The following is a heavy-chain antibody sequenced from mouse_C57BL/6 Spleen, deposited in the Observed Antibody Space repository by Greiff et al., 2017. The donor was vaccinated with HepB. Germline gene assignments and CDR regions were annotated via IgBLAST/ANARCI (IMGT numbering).Heavy chain of an antibody. J-gene: IGHJ1*03. D-gene: IGHD1-1*01. V-gene: IGHV1-52*01. Sequence: QVQLQQPGAELVRPGSSVKLSCKASGYTFTSYWMHWVKQRPIQGLEWIGNIDPSDSETHYNQKFKDKATVTVDKSSSTAYMQLSSLTSEDSAVYYCAREGGGYYYGSTGWYCDVWGTGTTVTVSS. CDR3: AREGGGYYYGSTGWYCDV. CDR2: IDPSDSET. CDR1: GYTFTSYW.